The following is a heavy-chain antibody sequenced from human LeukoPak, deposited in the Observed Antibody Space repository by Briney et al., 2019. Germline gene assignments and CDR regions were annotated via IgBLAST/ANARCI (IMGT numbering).Heavy chain of an antibody. V-gene: IGHV3-48*02. CDR1: GFTFRSYS. CDR2: ISSSGSTI. CDR3: ARELMVYVMGFGY. Sequence: GGSLRLSCAASGFTFRSYSMDWVRQAPGKGLEWVSYISSSGSTIHYADSVKGRFTISRDNAKNSLYLQMNSLRDEDTAVYYCARELMVYVMGFGYWGQGTLVTVSS. J-gene: IGHJ4*02. D-gene: IGHD2-8*01.